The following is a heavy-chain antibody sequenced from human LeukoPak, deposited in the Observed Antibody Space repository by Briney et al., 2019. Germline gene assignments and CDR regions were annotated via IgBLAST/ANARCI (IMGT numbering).Heavy chain of an antibody. CDR3: AKYYDFWSGYHGVNYHFDY. D-gene: IGHD3-3*01. J-gene: IGHJ4*02. V-gene: IGHV3-23*01. Sequence: GGSLRLSCAASGFTFSSYAMSWVRQAPGKGLEWVSAISGSGGSTYYADSVKGRFTISRDNSKNTLYLQMNSLRAEDTAVYYCAKYYDFWSGYHGVNYHFDYWGQGTLVTVSS. CDR1: GFTFSSYA. CDR2: ISGSGGST.